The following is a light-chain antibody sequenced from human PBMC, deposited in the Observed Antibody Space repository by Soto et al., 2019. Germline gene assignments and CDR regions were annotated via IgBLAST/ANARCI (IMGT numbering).Light chain of an antibody. CDR2: KTS. J-gene: IGKJ1*01. CDR3: QQYHTYWT. CDR1: QSISNW. V-gene: IGKV1-5*03. Sequence: DIQMTQSPSTLSASVGDRVTITCRASQSISNWLAWYQQKPGKAPKLLIYKTSTLESGVPSRFSSSGSGAEFTLTISSLQPDDFATYYCQQYHTYWTFGQGTKVDVK.